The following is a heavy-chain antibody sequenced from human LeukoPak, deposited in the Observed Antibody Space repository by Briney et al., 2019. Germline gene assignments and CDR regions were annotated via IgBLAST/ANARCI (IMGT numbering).Heavy chain of an antibody. CDR1: GFTFDDYA. V-gene: IGHV3-9*01. CDR2: ISWNSGSI. Sequence: PGRSLRLSCAASGFTFDDYAMHWVRQAPGKGLEWVSGISWNSGSIGYADSVKGRFTISRDNAKNSLYLQMNSLRAEDTALYYCAKVRGSSSDYYYYMDVWGKGTTVTVSS. D-gene: IGHD6-6*01. CDR3: AKVRGSSSDYYYYMDV. J-gene: IGHJ6*03.